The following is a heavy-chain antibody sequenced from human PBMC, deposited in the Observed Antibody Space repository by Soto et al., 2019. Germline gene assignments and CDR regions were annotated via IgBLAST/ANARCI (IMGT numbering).Heavy chain of an antibody. D-gene: IGHD1-26*01. CDR1: GYAFPHYV. J-gene: IGHJ4*01. CDR2: STHTGNT. Sequence: ASVKLSCKTSGYAFPHYVINWVRQAPGHGLEWMGFSTHTGNTNYAQNFQGRAVLTTDTSTSTAYMEVTSLRSDDTAVYYCARSGEHPLDYWG. CDR3: ARSGEHPLDY. V-gene: IGHV1-18*01.